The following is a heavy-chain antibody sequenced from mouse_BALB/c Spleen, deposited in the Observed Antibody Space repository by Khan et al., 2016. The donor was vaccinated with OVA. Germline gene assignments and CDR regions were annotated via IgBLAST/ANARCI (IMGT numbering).Heavy chain of an antibody. Sequence: QVQLKQSGPGLVQPSQSLSITCTVSGFSLTSYGVHWVRQSPGKGLEWLGVIWSGGSTDYNADFISRLSISKDNSKSQVFFKMNSLQANDTAIYYCARRGYYYGRGAWFPYWGQGTLVTVSA. V-gene: IGHV2-2*02. J-gene: IGHJ3*01. D-gene: IGHD1-1*01. CDR3: ARRGYYYGRGAWFPY. CDR1: GFSLTSYG. CDR2: IWSGGST.